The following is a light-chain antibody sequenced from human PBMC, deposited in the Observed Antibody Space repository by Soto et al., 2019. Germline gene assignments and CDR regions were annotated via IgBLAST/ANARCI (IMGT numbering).Light chain of an antibody. CDR1: QTITSTY. CDR3: QYYGGSPRVT. Sequence: EIVLMQSPGTLSWAPGERATLSCRASQTITSTYLSWYQQKPGQAPRLLVYGASGRTTDLPDRFSGSGSGTDFTLTIRRLEPEDFAVYYCQYYGGSPRVTFGPGTQVVFK. V-gene: IGKV3-20*01. J-gene: IGKJ3*01. CDR2: GAS.